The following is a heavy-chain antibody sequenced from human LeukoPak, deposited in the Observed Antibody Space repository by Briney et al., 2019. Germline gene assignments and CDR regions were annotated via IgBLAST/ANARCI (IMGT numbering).Heavy chain of an antibody. J-gene: IGHJ6*03. D-gene: IGHD1-26*01. Sequence: GGSLRLSCAASGLTFSNYGMSWVRQAPGKGLEWVSVISGSGGNTYYADSVKGRFTISRDNSKNTLYLQMNSLRAEDTAVYYCAKGDGGSYYIYYYYMDVWGKGTTVTISS. CDR1: GLTFSNYG. CDR2: ISGSGGNT. V-gene: IGHV3-23*01. CDR3: AKGDGGSYYIYYYYMDV.